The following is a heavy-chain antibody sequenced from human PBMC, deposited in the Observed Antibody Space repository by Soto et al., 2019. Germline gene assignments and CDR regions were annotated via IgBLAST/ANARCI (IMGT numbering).Heavy chain of an antibody. Sequence: EVQLLESGGGLVQPGGSLTLSCAASGFTFSSYAMSWVRQAPGKGLEWVSAISGGGNDRFYADSVRGRFTISRDNSRNTLYLHMNSLRIDDTALYFCTRDLLAGHDVYWGQGTLVTVSS. J-gene: IGHJ4*02. CDR3: TRDLLAGHDVY. V-gene: IGHV3-23*01. CDR2: ISGGGNDR. D-gene: IGHD5-12*01. CDR1: GFTFSSYA.